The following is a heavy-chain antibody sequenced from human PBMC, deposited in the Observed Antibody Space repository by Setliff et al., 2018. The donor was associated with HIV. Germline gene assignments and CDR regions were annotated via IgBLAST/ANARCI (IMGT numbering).Heavy chain of an antibody. CDR1: GGTFNTFG. Sequence: ASVKVSCKASGGTFNTFGMNWVRQAPGQGLAWMGGIIPIARIPNYAQKFQDRVTITADESTSTVYMEISSLTSEDTALYYCARGPLYGYDRGYFDYWGQGTLGTVSS. CDR2: IIPIARIP. CDR3: ARGPLYGYDRGYFDY. V-gene: IGHV1-69*10. J-gene: IGHJ4*02. D-gene: IGHD5-12*01.